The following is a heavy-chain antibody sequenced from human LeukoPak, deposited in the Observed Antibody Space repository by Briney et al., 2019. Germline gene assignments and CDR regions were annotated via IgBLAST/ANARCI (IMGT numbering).Heavy chain of an antibody. Sequence: SEPLSLTCTVSGGPISNTGYYWRWIRQPPGKGLESIGFIYYSGSTYYNPSLKSRVTISVDTSKNQFSLRLSSVTAADTAVYYCARERAAKTRFDYWGQGTLVTVSS. J-gene: IGHJ4*02. V-gene: IGHV4-30-4*01. CDR3: ARERAAKTRFDY. CDR2: IYYSGST. D-gene: IGHD1-1*01. CDR1: GGPISNTGYY.